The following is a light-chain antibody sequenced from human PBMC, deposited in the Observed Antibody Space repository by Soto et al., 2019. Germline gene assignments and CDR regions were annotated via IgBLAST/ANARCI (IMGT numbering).Light chain of an antibody. CDR1: SSDIGDYNY. V-gene: IGLV2-14*01. CDR3: SSSTPSTSLVV. Sequence: QSALTQPASVSGSPGQSITISCTVTSSDIGDYNYVSWYQQYPGKVPKLVIYDVSHRPSGVSNRFSGSMSGNTASLTISGLQAEDEANYYCSSSTPSTSLVVFGGGPKMTVL. CDR2: DVS. J-gene: IGLJ3*02.